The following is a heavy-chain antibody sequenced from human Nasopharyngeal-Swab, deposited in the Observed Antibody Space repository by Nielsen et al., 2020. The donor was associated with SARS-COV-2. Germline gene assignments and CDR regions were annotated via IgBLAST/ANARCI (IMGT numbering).Heavy chain of an antibody. CDR3: ASYYGSGNDGMDV. V-gene: IGHV5-51*01. J-gene: IGHJ6*02. Sequence: KVSCKGSRYSFTSYWIGWVRQMPGKGLEWMGIIYPGDSDTRYSPSFQGQVTISADKSISTAYLQWSSLKASDTAMYYCASYYGSGNDGMDVWGQGTTVTVSS. CDR2: IYPGDSDT. CDR1: RYSFTSYW. D-gene: IGHD3-10*01.